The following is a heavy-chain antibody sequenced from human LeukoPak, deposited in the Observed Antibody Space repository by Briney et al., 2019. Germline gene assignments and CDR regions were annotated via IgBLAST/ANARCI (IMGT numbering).Heavy chain of an antibody. CDR1: GGSFRNYY. CDR2: MNDSGRT. D-gene: IGHD2-15*01. J-gene: IGHJ4*02. CDR3: ARAWGLGRAVVVGTATHYLDS. Sequence: PSETLSLTCVVSGGSFRNYYWSWIRQAPGKGLEWIGEMNDSGRTYYNTSLKSRFTISVDTSKKEFSLKLSSVTAADTAVYYCARAWGLGRAVVVGTATHYLDSWGQGTLVTVSS. V-gene: IGHV4-34*01.